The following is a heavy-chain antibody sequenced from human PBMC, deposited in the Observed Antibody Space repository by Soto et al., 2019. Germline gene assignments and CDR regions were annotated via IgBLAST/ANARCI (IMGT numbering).Heavy chain of an antibody. CDR2: IYYSGIT. CDR3: ARLGYFSSEASDY. J-gene: IGHJ4*02. CDR1: GGSISSTTYY. V-gene: IGHV4-39*01. Sequence: PSETLSLTCTVSGGSISSTTYYWGWIRQPPGKGLECIGSIYYSGITSYNPSLKSRVTISIDTSKNQFSLKLTSVTAADTAVYYCARLGYFSSEASDYWGQGTLVTVSS. D-gene: IGHD3-22*01.